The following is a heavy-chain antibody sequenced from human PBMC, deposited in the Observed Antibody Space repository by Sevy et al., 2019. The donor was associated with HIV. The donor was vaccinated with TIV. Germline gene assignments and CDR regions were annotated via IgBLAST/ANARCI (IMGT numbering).Heavy chain of an antibody. J-gene: IGHJ4*02. CDR1: GFAFSSYW. CDR2: IKQDGSEK. CDR3: ARDPHRYFDY. Sequence: GGSLRLSCAASGFAFSSYWMTWVRQAPGKRLEWVANIKQDGSEKYYVDSVKGRFTISRDNAKTSLYLQMNSLRADDTAVYYCARDPHRYFDYWGQGTLVTVSS. V-gene: IGHV3-7*01.